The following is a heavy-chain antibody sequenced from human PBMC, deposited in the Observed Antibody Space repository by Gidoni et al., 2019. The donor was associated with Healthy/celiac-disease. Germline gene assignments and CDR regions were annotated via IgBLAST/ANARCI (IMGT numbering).Heavy chain of an antibody. Sequence: QVQLQQWGAGLLKPSETLSLTCAVYGGSFSGYYWSWIRQPPGKGLEWIGEINHSGSTNYNPSLKSRVTISVDTSKNQFSLKLSSVTAADTAVYYCARAPYDFWSGYPHYFDYWGQGTLVTVSS. J-gene: IGHJ4*02. D-gene: IGHD3-3*01. V-gene: IGHV4-34*01. CDR3: ARAPYDFWSGYPHYFDY. CDR1: GGSFSGYY. CDR2: INHSGST.